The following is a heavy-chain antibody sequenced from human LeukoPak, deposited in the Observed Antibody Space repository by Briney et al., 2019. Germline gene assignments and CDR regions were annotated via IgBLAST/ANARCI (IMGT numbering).Heavy chain of an antibody. J-gene: IGHJ4*02. Sequence: SETLSLTCTVSGGSISSYYWSWIRQPPGKGLEWIGYIYYSGSTNYNPSLKSRVTISVDTSKNQFSLKLSSVTAADTAVYYCAREGYSSYEMDAFDYWGQGTLVTVSS. V-gene: IGHV4-59*12. D-gene: IGHD5-12*01. CDR1: GGSISSYY. CDR2: IYYSGST. CDR3: AREGYSSYEMDAFDY.